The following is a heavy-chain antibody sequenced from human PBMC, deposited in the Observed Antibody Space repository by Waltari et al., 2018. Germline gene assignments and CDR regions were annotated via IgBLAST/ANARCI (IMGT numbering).Heavy chain of an antibody. CDR1: GDSIKRGTYF. J-gene: IGHJ4*02. CDR3: ARDRNYAEFYFDH. D-gene: IGHD1-7*01. CDR2: IYTNWYT. Sequence: QVQLQESGPSLVRPSETLSLTCSVSGDSIKRGTYFWAWVRQPAKKGLEWIGRIYTNWYTHYNPSLQSRATISVDTSKNQISLNLRSLSAADTAVYYCARDRNYAEFYFDHWGPGILVTVSS. V-gene: IGHV4-61*02.